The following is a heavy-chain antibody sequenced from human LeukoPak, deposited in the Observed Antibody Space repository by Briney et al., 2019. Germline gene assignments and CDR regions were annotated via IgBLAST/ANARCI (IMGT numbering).Heavy chain of an antibody. CDR3: ARFIASPGPDAFDI. D-gene: IGHD6-13*01. CDR1: GFNSGNYW. V-gene: IGHV3-7*01. Sequence: GGSLRRSCAASGFNSGNYWMSWVRQAPGQRLEWLANIKQDGIETYYLDSVKGRFTISRDSARNSVYLQMNSLRADETAVYFCARFIASPGPDAFDIWGQGTLVTVSS. CDR2: IKQDGIET. J-gene: IGHJ3*02.